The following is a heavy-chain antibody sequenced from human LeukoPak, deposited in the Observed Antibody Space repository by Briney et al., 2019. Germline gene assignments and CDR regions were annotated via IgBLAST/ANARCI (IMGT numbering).Heavy chain of an antibody. J-gene: IGHJ4*02. CDR2: INHSGST. CDR1: GGSFSGYY. D-gene: IGHD3-22*01. V-gene: IGHV4-34*01. Sequence: PSETLSLTCAVYGGSFSGYYWSWIRQPPGKGLEWIGEINHSGSTNYNPSPKSRVTISVDTSKNQFSLKLSSVTAADTAVYYCARTTYYYDSSGYYDYWGQGTLVTVSS. CDR3: ARTTYYYDSSGYYDY.